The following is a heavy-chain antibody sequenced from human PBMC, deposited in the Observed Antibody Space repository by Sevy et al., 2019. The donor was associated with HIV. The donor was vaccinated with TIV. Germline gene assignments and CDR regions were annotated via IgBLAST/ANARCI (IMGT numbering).Heavy chain of an antibody. CDR2: ISYDGSNK. Sequence: GGSLRLSCAASGLTFSNYAIHWVRQAPGKGLEWVAVISYDGSNKDYADSVKGRFASSRDNSKNTLYLQMNSLRVEDTAVYYCARASHLITFGGVIVIDGIDYWGQGTLVTVSS. V-gene: IGHV3-30*09. CDR3: ARASHLITFGGVIVIDGIDY. CDR1: GLTFSNYA. D-gene: IGHD3-16*02. J-gene: IGHJ4*02.